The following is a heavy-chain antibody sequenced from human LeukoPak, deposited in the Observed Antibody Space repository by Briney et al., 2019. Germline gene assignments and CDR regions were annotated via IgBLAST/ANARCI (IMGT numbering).Heavy chain of an antibody. V-gene: IGHV4-30-2*01. CDR1: GGSISSGGYY. J-gene: IGHJ4*02. Sequence: SQTLSLTCTVSGGSISSGGYYWSWIRQPPGKGLEWIGYIYHSGSTYYNPSLKSRVTISVDRSKNQFSLKLSSVTAADTAVYYCARGGNYDSSGLDPQFDYWGQGTLVTVSS. CDR2: IYHSGST. D-gene: IGHD3-22*01. CDR3: ARGGNYDSSGLDPQFDY.